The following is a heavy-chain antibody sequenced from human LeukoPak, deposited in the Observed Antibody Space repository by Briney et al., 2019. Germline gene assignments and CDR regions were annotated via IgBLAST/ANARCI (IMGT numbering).Heavy chain of an antibody. CDR3: ARGPATVTPGYFDY. V-gene: IGHV4-38-2*02. CDR1: GYSISSGYY. D-gene: IGHD4-11*01. J-gene: IGHJ4*02. Sequence: TPSETLSLTCTVSGYSISSGYYWGWIRQPPGKGLEWIGSIYHSGSTYYNPSLKSRVTISVDTSKNQFSLKLSSVTAADTAVYYCARGPATVTPGYFDYWGQGTLVTVSS. CDR2: IYHSGST.